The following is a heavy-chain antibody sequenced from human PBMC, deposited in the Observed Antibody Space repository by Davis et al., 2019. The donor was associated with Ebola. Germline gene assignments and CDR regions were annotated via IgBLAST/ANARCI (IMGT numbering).Heavy chain of an antibody. V-gene: IGHV4-34*01. J-gene: IGHJ4*02. CDR3: ARGRARLDY. Sequence: SETLSLTCAAYGGSFSGYSWSWIRQPPGKGLEWLGEINHSGSTNYNPSLKCRVTISVDTSKNQFSLKLSSVTAADTAVYYCARGRARLDYWGQGTLDTVSS. CDR1: GGSFSGYS. CDR2: INHSGST.